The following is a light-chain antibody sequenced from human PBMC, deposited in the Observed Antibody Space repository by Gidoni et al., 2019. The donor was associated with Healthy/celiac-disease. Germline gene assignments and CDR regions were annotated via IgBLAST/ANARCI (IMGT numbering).Light chain of an antibody. CDR1: QSVSSSY. CDR2: VAS. V-gene: IGKV3-20*01. CDR3: QQYGSSPPWT. J-gene: IGKJ1*01. Sequence: EIVLTQSPGTLSLSPGERATLSCRASQSVSSSYLAWYQQKPGQAPRLLIYVASSRATGIPDRFSGSGSGTDFTLTISRLEPEDFAVYYCQQYGSSPPWTFXQXTKVXIK.